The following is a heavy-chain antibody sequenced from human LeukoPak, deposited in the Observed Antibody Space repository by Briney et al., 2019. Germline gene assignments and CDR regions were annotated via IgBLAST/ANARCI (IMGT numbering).Heavy chain of an antibody. CDR1: GYTFTSYA. V-gene: IGHV1-18*01. D-gene: IGHD6-19*01. CDR3: ARDPSNSSGRMTWFDP. J-gene: IGHJ5*02. CDR2: ISAYNGDT. Sequence: ASVKVSCKASGYTFTSYAMHWVRQAPGQRLEWMGWISAYNGDTNYGSRFQGRVTMTTDTSTSTAYMELRSLRSDDTAVYYCARDPSNSSGRMTWFDPWGQGTLVIVSS.